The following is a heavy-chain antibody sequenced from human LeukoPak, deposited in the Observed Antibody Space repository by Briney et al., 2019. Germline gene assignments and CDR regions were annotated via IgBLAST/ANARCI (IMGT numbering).Heavy chain of an antibody. D-gene: IGHD3-22*01. CDR3: ARDRNYYDSSGYYFAN. V-gene: IGHV4-61*01. CDR2: IYHSGNT. Sequence: PSETLSLTCTVPGGSVSSGSSFWSWIRQPRGKGLEWIGYIYHSGNTNYNPSLKSRVTISVDTSKSQLSLKLNSVTAADTAVYYCARDRNYYDSSGYYFANWGQGTLVTVSS. CDR1: GGSVSSGSSF. J-gene: IGHJ4*02.